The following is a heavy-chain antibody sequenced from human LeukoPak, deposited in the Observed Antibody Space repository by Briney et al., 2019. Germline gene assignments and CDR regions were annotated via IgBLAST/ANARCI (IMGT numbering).Heavy chain of an antibody. CDR3: AKDSYSKGDY. CDR2: IKQDGSES. Sequence: PGGSLRLSCAASGFIFSNYWMSWVRQAPGKGLEWVANIKQDGSESYYVGSVKGRFTIYRDNAKNSLYLQMNSLRAEDTAVYYCAKDSYSKGDYWGQGTLVTVSS. V-gene: IGHV3-7*05. J-gene: IGHJ4*02. D-gene: IGHD4-11*01. CDR1: GFIFSNYW.